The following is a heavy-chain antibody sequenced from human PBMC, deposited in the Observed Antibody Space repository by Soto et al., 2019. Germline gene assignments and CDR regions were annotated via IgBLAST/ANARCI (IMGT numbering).Heavy chain of an antibody. V-gene: IGHV4-31*03. D-gene: IGHD2-15*01. J-gene: IGHJ4*02. CDR1: GGSMNSGGYC. CDR2: ISYGGTT. CDR3: SRGILV. Sequence: QVQLQESGPGLVKPSQTLSLTCTVSGGSMNSGGYCWSWIRQHPGEGLEWIGCISYGGTTSYNPSLKSRVIISVDTSKNQFSLKLTSVTAADTAAYYCSRGILVWGQGTLITVSS.